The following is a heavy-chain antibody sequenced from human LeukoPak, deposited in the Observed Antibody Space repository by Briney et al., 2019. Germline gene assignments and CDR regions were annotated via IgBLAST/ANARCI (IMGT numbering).Heavy chain of an antibody. D-gene: IGHD6-13*01. CDR1: GFTFDDYA. CDR3: AKGDSSSWYLFDY. CDR2: ISWNSGSI. Sequence: GGSLRLSCAASGFTFDDYAMHWVRQAPGKGLEWVSGISWNSGSIGYADSVKGRFTIPRDNAKNSLYLQMNSLRAEDTALYYCAKGDSSSWYLFDYWGQGTLVTVSS. V-gene: IGHV3-9*01. J-gene: IGHJ4*02.